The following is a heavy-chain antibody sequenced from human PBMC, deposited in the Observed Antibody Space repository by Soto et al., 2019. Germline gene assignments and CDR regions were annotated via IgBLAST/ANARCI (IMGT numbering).Heavy chain of an antibody. D-gene: IGHD3-22*01. CDR3: AWVGDVYETLFI. CDR2: VKSGGTGAKI. CDR1: GFIVFRDAF. V-gene: IGHV3-15*01. J-gene: IGHJ3*02. Sequence: EVQLVESGGGLVKPGESLRLSGVGSGFIVFRDAFISWVRHAPGKGLEWVGRVKSGGTGAKIDDATPVKGRFTISRDDSKNTVYLQMNSLKLEDTAGYFCAWVGDVYETLFIWGQGTMVSVSS.